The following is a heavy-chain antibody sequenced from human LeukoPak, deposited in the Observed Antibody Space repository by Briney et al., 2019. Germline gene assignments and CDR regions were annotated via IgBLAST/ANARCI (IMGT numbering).Heavy chain of an antibody. V-gene: IGHV1-8*02. CDR3: ARVTYYYGSGSYFSDY. CDR2: ISAYNGNT. CDR1: GGTLSSYA. D-gene: IGHD3-10*01. J-gene: IGHJ4*02. Sequence: GASVKVSCKASGGTLSSYAISWVRQAPGQGLEWMGWISAYNGNTNYAQKFQGRVTMTRNTSISTAYMELSSLRSEDTAVYYCARVTYYYGSGSYFSDYWGQGTLVTVSS.